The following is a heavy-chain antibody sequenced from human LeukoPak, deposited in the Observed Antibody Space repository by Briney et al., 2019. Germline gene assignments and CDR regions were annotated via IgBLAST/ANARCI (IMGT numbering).Heavy chain of an antibody. V-gene: IGHV3-48*04. D-gene: IGHD6-13*01. CDR3: VRDPSYGSSWYYYMDV. Sequence: GGFLRLSCAASGFTFVRYAMNWVRQAPGKGLEWVSYISSSSFKIGYADSVKGGFTISRDNSKNSLYLQMDSLRVEDTAVYYCVRDPSYGSSWYYYMDVWGKGTTVTVSS. CDR2: ISSSSFKI. J-gene: IGHJ6*03. CDR1: GFTFVRYA.